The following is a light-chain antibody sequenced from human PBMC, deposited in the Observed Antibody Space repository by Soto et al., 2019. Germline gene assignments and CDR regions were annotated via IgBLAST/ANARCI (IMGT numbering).Light chain of an antibody. CDR3: QQYNKWPLT. CDR1: QSVYSN. J-gene: IGKJ4*01. CDR2: GAS. Sequence: EIVMTQSPATLSVSPGDRATLSCRASQSVYSNLAWYQQKPGQAPRLLIYGASTRATGIPARFSGSGSGTEFTLTISSLQSEDFALYDCQQYNKWPLTFGGGTKVEIK. V-gene: IGKV3-15*01.